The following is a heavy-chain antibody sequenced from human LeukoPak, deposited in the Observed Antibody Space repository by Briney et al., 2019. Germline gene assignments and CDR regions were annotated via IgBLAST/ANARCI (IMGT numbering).Heavy chain of an antibody. J-gene: IGHJ4*02. D-gene: IGHD3-10*01. Sequence: GGSLRLSCAASGFTFSSYAMHWVRQAPGKGLEWVAVISYDGSNKYYADSVKGRFTISRDNSKNTLYLQMNSLRAEDTAVYYCARESYGSGRYYFDYWGQGTLVTVSS. CDR3: ARESYGSGRYYFDY. CDR1: GFTFSSYA. V-gene: IGHV3-30-3*01. CDR2: ISYDGSNK.